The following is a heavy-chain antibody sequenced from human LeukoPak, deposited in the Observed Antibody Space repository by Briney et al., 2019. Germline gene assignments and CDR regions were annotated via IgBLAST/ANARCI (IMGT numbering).Heavy chain of an antibody. D-gene: IGHD5-24*01. Sequence: GGSLRLSCGASGFTFRSNWMSWVRQAPGEGLEWVANINQDGSEKFYVDSVKGRFSISRDNAKNSLYLQMNSLRAEDTAVYYCARENRDGQSPYNWFDPWGQGTLVTASS. CDR3: ARENRDGQSPYNWFDP. CDR1: GFTFRSNW. V-gene: IGHV3-7*01. CDR2: INQDGSEK. J-gene: IGHJ5*02.